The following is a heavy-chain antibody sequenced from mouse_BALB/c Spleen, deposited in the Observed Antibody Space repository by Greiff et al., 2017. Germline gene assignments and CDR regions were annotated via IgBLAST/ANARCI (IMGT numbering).Heavy chain of an antibody. CDR3: ARGYYGNYGVSY. V-gene: IGHV1S137*01. CDR2: ISTYYGDA. Sequence: VQVVESGAELVRPGVSVKISCKGSGYTFTDYAMHWVKQSHAKSLEWIGVISTYYGDASYNQKFKGKATMTVDKSSSTAYMELARLTSEDSAIYYCARGYYGNYGVSYWGQGTLVTVSA. D-gene: IGHD2-1*01. J-gene: IGHJ3*01. CDR1: GYTFTDYA.